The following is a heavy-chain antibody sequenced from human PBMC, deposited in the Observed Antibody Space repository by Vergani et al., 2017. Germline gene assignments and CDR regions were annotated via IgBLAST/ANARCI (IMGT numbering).Heavy chain of an antibody. D-gene: IGHD6-25*01. J-gene: IGHJ4*02. CDR2: IYYSGST. Sequence: QVQLQESGPGLVKPSETLSLTCTVSGGSISSYYWSWIRQPPGKGLEWIGYIYYSGSTNYNPSLKSRVTISVDTSISTAYLQWSSLKASDTAMYYCARERAGSGAAGSIDYWGQGTLVTVSS. V-gene: IGHV4-59*12. CDR3: ARERAGSGAAGSIDY. CDR1: GGSISSYY.